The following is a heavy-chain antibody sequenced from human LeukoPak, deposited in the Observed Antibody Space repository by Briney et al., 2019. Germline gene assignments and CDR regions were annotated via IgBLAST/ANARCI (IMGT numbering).Heavy chain of an antibody. CDR1: GYTFTSYG. J-gene: IGHJ4*02. Sequence: ASVNVSCKASGYTFTSYGISWVRQAPGQGLEWMGWISAYNGNTNYAQKLQGRVTMTTDTSTSTAYMELRSLRSDDTAVYYCARVPVATYYYDSSGYYFDYWGQGTLVTVSS. V-gene: IGHV1-18*01. CDR2: ISAYNGNT. D-gene: IGHD3-22*01. CDR3: ARVPVATYYYDSSGYYFDY.